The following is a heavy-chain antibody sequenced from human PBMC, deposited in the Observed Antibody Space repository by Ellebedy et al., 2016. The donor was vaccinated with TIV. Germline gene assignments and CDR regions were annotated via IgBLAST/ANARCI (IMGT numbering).Heavy chain of an antibody. CDR1: GYTFSAYY. CDR2: ISAYNGNT. CDR3: ARDPLIAAGTNYYYYYGMDV. V-gene: IGHV1-18*04. J-gene: IGHJ6*02. D-gene: IGHD6-13*01. Sequence: AASVKVSCKASGYTFSAYYMHWVRQAPGQDLEWMGWISAYNGNTNYAQKLQGRVTMTTDTSTSTAYVELRSLRSDDTAVYYCARDPLIAAGTNYYYYYGMDVWGQGTTVTVSS.